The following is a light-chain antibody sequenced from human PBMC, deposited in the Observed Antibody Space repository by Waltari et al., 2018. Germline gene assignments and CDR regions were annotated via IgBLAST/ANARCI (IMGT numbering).Light chain of an antibody. V-gene: IGLV2-14*03. Sequence: QSALTPPSSVSGSPRQSITISCTGTPIDVGAYTYVSCYQQHPGKAPRLMMFDFSNRPSGVSNRFSGSKSGNTASLTISGLQAEDEADYYCNSYTSSSTLLFGGGTRLTVL. CDR3: NSYTSSSTLL. CDR2: DFS. CDR1: PIDVGAYTY. J-gene: IGLJ2*01.